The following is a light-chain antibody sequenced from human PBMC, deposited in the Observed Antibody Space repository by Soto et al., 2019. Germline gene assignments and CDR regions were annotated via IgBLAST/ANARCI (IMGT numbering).Light chain of an antibody. J-gene: IGLJ1*01. Sequence: QSVLTQPASVSGSPGQSITISCTGISSDVGTYNSVSWYQQCPGKAPKLMIHDVSNRPSGVSNRFSGSKSGNTASLTISGLQAEDEADYYCSSYTSSSSYVFGSGTKVTVL. CDR1: SSDVGTYNS. CDR2: DVS. CDR3: SSYTSSSSYV. V-gene: IGLV2-14*01.